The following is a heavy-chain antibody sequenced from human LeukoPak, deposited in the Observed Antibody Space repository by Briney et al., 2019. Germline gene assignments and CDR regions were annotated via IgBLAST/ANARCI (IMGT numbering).Heavy chain of an antibody. CDR2: IYYSGST. D-gene: IGHD3-3*01. J-gene: IGHJ4*02. CDR1: GGSISSSSYY. CDR3: ASSRRYDFWSGYGFGY. Sequence: SETLSLTCTVSGGSISSSSYYWGWIRQPPGKGREWIGSIYYSGSTYYNPSLKSRVTISVDTSKNQFSLKLSSVTAADTAVYYCASSRRYDFWSGYGFGYWGQGTLVTVSS. V-gene: IGHV4-39*01.